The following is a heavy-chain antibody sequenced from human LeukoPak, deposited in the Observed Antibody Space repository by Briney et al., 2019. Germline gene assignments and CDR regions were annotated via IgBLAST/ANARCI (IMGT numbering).Heavy chain of an antibody. D-gene: IGHD2-2*01. CDR1: GFTFSDYY. CDR3: ARDRLYCSSTSCYWSAFDI. J-gene: IGHJ3*02. V-gene: IGHV3-11*04. CDR2: ISSSGSTI. Sequence: GGSLRLSCAASGFTFSDYYMSWIRQAPGTGLEWVSYISSSGSTIYYADSVKGRFTISRDNAKNSLYLQMNSLRAEDTAVYYCARDRLYCSSTSCYWSAFDIWGQGTMVTVSS.